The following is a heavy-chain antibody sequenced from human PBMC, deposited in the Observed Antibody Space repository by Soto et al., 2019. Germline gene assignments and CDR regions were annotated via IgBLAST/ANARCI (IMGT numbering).Heavy chain of an antibody. CDR3: ARRSAIAGWFDP. V-gene: IGHV4-39*01. J-gene: IGHJ5*02. Sequence: SETLSLTCTVSGGSISSSSFHWGWIRQPPGKGLEWIGSISYSGNSYYNPSLKSRVTISVDTSENQFSPKVSSVTAADTAVYYCARRSAIAGWFDPWGQGTLVTVSS. D-gene: IGHD3-22*01. CDR1: GGSISSSSFH. CDR2: ISYSGNS.